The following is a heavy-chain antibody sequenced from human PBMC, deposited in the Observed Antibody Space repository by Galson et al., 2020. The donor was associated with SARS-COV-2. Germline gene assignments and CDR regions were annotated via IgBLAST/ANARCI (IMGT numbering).Heavy chain of an antibody. J-gene: IGHJ4*02. CDR1: GFTFSSYA. CDR3: ARDRDDYGDYVYFYY. Sequence: GESLKISCAASGFTFSSYAMHWVRQAPGKGLEWVAVISYDGSNKYYADSVKGRFTISRDNSKNTLYLQMNSLRAEDTAVYYCARDRDDYGDYVYFYYWGQGTLVTVSS. D-gene: IGHD4-17*01. CDR2: ISYDGSNK. V-gene: IGHV3-30*04.